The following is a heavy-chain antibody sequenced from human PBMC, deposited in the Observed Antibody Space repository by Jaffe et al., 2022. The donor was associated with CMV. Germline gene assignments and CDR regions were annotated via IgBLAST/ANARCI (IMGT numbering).Heavy chain of an antibody. CDR1: GFTFSNYW. CDR2: INPNGRAT. Sequence: EVQLVESGGGLVQPGGSLRLSCAASGFTFSNYWMHWVRQAPGEGLVWVSRINPNGRATSHADAVKGRFTVSRDNAKNTLYLELNSLRAEDTAVYYCTRDSFDYVWGSFRSSPRRGFDSWGQGTLVTVSS. V-gene: IGHV3-74*01. J-gene: IGHJ4*02. D-gene: IGHD3-16*02. CDR3: TRDSFDYVWGSFRSSPRRGFDS.